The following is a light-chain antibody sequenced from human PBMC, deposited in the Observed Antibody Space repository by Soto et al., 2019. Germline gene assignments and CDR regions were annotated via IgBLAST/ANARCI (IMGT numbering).Light chain of an antibody. Sequence: EVVLTQSPVTLSLSPGERATLSCRASQGVGSYVAWYQHKPGHLPRLLIYDTSNRAAGVPVRFSGSGSETDFTLTINGLQPDDLAVYYCQQRSTWPALTFGGGTKVEV. CDR2: DTS. CDR3: QQRSTWPALT. V-gene: IGKV3-11*01. J-gene: IGKJ4*01. CDR1: QGVGSY.